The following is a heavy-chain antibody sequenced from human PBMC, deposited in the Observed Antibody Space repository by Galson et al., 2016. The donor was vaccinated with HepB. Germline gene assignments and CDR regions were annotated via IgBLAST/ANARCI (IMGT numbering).Heavy chain of an antibody. J-gene: IGHJ4*02. Sequence: SLRLSCAASGFAFGSYVLHWVRQAPGKGLEWVAVASSDESIKIYHDSVKGRFTISRDNSRNTLFLQMNSLSVEDTAVYFCARDPTQGAPDYFDHWGRGTLVTVSS. CDR2: ASSDESIK. V-gene: IGHV3-30*04. CDR1: GFAFGSYV. D-gene: IGHD4-11*01. CDR3: ARDPTQGAPDYFDH.